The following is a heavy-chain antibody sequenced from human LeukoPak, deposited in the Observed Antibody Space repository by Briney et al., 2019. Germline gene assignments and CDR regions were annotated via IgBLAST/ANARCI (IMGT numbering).Heavy chain of an antibody. D-gene: IGHD5-18*01. J-gene: IGHJ4*02. CDR1: GFTFSSYS. CDR2: ISSSSSYI. CDR3: AIAKGELWLNRATLY. Sequence: GGSLRLSCAASGFTFSSYSMNWVRQAPGKGLEWVSPISSSSSYIYYADSVKGRFTISRDNAKNSLYLQMNSLRAEDTAVYYCAIAKGELWLNRATLYWGQGTLVTVSS. V-gene: IGHV3-21*01.